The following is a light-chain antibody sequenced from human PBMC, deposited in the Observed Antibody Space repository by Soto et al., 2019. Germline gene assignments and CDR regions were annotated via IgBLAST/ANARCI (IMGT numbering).Light chain of an antibody. J-gene: IGKJ4*01. V-gene: IGKV1-33*01. Sequence: DNQMTQSPSSLSASVGDRVTITCQASQDISNYLNCYQEKPGKAPKFLIYDASNLETGVPSRFSGSGSGTDFNFTISSLQPEDIATYYCQQYDNFVPLTFGGGTKVEIK. CDR3: QQYDNFVPLT. CDR2: DAS. CDR1: QDISNY.